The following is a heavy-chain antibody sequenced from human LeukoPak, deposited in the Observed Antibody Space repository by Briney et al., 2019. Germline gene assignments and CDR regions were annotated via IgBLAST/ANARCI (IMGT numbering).Heavy chain of an antibody. CDR2: ISYDGSNK. J-gene: IGHJ4*02. CDR1: GFTFSSYG. D-gene: IGHD6-13*01. V-gene: IGHV3-30*18. Sequence: GRSLRLSCAAPGFTFSSYGMHWVRQAPGKGLEWVAVISYDGSNKYYADSVKGRFTISRDNSKNTLYLQMNSLRAEDTAVYYCAKDLIAAATEQKGNYWGQGTLVTVSS. CDR3: AKDLIAAATEQKGNY.